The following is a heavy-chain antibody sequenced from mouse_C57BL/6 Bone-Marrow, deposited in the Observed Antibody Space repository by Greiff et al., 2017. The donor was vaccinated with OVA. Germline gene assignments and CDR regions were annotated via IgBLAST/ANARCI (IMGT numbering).Heavy chain of an antibody. CDR3: TDYYGSSSYWYFDV. D-gene: IGHD1-1*01. CDR1: GFTFSNYW. Sequence: EVMLVESGGGLVQPGGSMKLSCVASGFTFSNYWMNWVRQSPEKGLEWVAQIRLKSDNYATHYAASVKGRFTISRDDSKSSVYLQMNNLRAEDTVIYYCTDYYGSSSYWYFDVWGTGTTVTVSS. CDR2: IRLKSDNYAT. J-gene: IGHJ1*03. V-gene: IGHV6-3*01.